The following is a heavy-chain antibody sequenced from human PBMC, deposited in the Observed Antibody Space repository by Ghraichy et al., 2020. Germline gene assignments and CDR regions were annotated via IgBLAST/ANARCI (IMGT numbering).Heavy chain of an antibody. CDR1: GGSICSSTYF. V-gene: IGHV4-39*01. D-gene: IGHD3-10*01. J-gene: IGHJ5*02. CDR2: FHFGESTSY. Sequence: SQTLSLTCTVFGGSICSSTYFWGWIRQPPGKGLEWIGSFHFGESTSYYSNPSLKSRVTISIDTSMNQFSLRLSSVTAADTSVYYCGRSAPFTTVRGFNWFDPWGQGSLVTVSS. CDR3: GRSAPFTTVRGFNWFDP.